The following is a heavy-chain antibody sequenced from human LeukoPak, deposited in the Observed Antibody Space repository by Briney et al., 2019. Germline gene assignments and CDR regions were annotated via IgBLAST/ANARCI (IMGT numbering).Heavy chain of an antibody. CDR2: ISSSSSYI. V-gene: IGHV3-21*01. J-gene: IGHJ5*02. D-gene: IGHD6-13*01. CDR3: ARDHARIAAANDWFDP. Sequence: GGSLRLSCAASGFTFSSYSMNWVRQAPGKGLEWVSSISSSSSYIYYADSVKGRFTISRDNAKNSLYLQMNSLRAEDTAVYYCARDHARIAAANDWFDPWGQGTLVTVSS. CDR1: GFTFSSYS.